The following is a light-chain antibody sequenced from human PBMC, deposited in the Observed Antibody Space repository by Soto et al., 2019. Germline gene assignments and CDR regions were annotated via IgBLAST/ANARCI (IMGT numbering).Light chain of an antibody. J-gene: IGKJ1*01. CDR3: QQSNSYERT. V-gene: IGKV1-5*01. Sequence: NQCPSAVSAYVGKRVGITCRASQSINNWLAWYQLKPGKAPKLLIYDASTLESGVPSRFSGSGSGTEFTLTINSFQADDFATYYCQQSNSYERTFCQGTKVDI. CDR1: QSINNW. CDR2: DAS.